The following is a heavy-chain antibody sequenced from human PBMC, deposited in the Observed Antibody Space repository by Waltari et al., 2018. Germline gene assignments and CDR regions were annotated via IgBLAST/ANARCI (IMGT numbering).Heavy chain of an antibody. Sequence: QVQLVQSGAEVKKPGSSVKVSCKASGGTFSSYAISWVRPATGQGLEWMGRIIPIFGTANYAQKFQGRVTITADKSTSTAYMELSSLRSEDTAVYYCASITMVRGVEDAFDIWGQGTMVTVSS. J-gene: IGHJ3*02. CDR1: GGTFSSYA. CDR3: ASITMVRGVEDAFDI. D-gene: IGHD3-10*01. V-gene: IGHV1-69*13. CDR2: IIPIFGTA.